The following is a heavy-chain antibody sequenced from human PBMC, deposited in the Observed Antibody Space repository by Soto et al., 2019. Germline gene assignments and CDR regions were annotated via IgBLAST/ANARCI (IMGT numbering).Heavy chain of an antibody. CDR3: ARATTTVTTRPTLGY. Sequence: GGSLRLSCAASGFTFSSYAMHWVRQAPGKGLEWVAVISYDGSNTYYADSVKGRFTISRDNSKNTLFLQMNSLTAEDTAVYYCARATTTVTTRPTLGYWGRGTLVTVSS. CDR1: GFTFSSYA. D-gene: IGHD4-17*01. V-gene: IGHV3-30-3*01. J-gene: IGHJ4*02. CDR2: ISYDGSNT.